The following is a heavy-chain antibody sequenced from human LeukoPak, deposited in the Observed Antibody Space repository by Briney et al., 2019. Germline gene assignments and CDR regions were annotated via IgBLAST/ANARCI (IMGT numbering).Heavy chain of an antibody. V-gene: IGHV1-8*01. D-gene: IGHD3-10*01. J-gene: IGHJ6*03. CDR3: ARVQRYGSGSYFSKYYYYYMDV. CDR2: MNPNSGNT. Sequence: ASVKVSCKASGYTFTSYDINWVRQATGQGLEWMGWMNPNSGNTGYAQKFQGRVTMTRNTSISTAYMELSSLRSDDTAVYYCARVQRYGSGSYFSKYYYYYMDVWGKGTTVTISS. CDR1: GYTFTSYD.